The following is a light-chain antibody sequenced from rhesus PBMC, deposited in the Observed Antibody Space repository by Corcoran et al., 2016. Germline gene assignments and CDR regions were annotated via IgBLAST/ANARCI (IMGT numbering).Light chain of an antibody. CDR2: CAS. V-gene: IGKV3-10*01. CDR1: QSVSSY. CDR3: YQHSSGLT. J-gene: IGKJ4*01. Sequence: QVILTQSPATLSLSPGERATLSCRASQSVSSYLAWYQQKPGQAPRLLIYCASSRATGIPDRFSGSGSGTDFTLTISSLEPEDVGVYHCYQHSSGLTFGGGTKVEIK.